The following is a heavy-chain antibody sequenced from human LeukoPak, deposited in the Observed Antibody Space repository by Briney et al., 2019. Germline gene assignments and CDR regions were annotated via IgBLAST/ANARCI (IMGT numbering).Heavy chain of an antibody. Sequence: SETLSLTCAVSGGSISSGGYSWSWIRQPPGKGLEWIGYIYHSGSTYYNPSLKSRVTISVGRSKNQFSLKLSSVTAADTAVYYCARGRGLFDYWGQGTLVTVSS. D-gene: IGHD2-15*01. CDR1: GGSISSGGYS. V-gene: IGHV4-30-2*01. CDR3: ARGRGLFDY. CDR2: IYHSGST. J-gene: IGHJ4*02.